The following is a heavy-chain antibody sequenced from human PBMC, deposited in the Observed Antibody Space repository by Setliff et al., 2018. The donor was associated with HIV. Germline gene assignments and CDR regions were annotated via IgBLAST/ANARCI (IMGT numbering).Heavy chain of an antibody. CDR1: GISINSGGYP. D-gene: IGHD4-17*01. CDR3: VRVGAATTDTGYYGLDV. J-gene: IGHJ6*02. V-gene: IGHV4-30-2*01. CDR2: IYQSGTT. Sequence: PSETLSLTCTVSGISINSGGYPWSWVRQAPGKGLEWIGNIYQSGTTHYNPSLKRRATISVDRSENQFSLKVTSVTAADTAVYYCVRVGAATTDTGYYGLDVWGQGTTVTVS.